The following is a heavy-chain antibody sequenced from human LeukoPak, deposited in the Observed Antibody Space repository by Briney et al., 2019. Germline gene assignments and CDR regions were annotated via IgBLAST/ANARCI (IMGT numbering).Heavy chain of an antibody. J-gene: IGHJ6*03. CDR2: IRYDESNK. Sequence: GGSLRLSCAASGFAFNRSGMHWVRRAPGKGLEWVAFIRYDESNKYYADSVKGRFTISRDKSKNTLYLQMNSLRAEDTAVYYCARAETDTIFGVDKDYYYYMDVWGKGTTVTVSS. CDR1: GFAFNRSG. CDR3: ARAETDTIFGVDKDYYYYMDV. D-gene: IGHD3-3*01. V-gene: IGHV3-30*02.